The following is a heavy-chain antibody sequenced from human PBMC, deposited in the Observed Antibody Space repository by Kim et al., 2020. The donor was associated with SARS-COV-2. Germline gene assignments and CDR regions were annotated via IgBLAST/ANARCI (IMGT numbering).Heavy chain of an antibody. CDR3: AREGPGITMIVVPRNYYYGMDV. CDR2: IIPIFGTA. V-gene: IGHV1-69*13. CDR1: GGTFSSYA. Sequence: SVKVSCKASGGTFSSYAISWVRQAPGQGLEWMGGIIPIFGTANYAQKFQGRVTITADESTSTAYMELSSLRSEDKAVYYCAREGPGITMIVVPRNYYYGMDVWGQGTTVTVSS. J-gene: IGHJ6*02. D-gene: IGHD3-22*01.